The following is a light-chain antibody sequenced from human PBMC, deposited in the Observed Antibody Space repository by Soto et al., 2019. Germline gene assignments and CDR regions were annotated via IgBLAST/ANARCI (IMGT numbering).Light chain of an antibody. V-gene: IGKV1-39*01. CDR3: QQSYTTPPT. J-gene: IGKJ4*01. Sequence: PSTRSASVGDRVTITCRASQSISSYLNWYQQKPGKAPKLLIYAASSLQSGVPLRFSGSGSGTDFTLTITSLQPEDFATYYCQQSYTTPPTFGGGTKVDIK. CDR1: QSISSY. CDR2: AAS.